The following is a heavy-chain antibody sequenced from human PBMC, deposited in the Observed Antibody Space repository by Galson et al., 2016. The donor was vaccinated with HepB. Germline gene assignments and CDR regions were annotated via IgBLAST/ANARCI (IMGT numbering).Heavy chain of an antibody. J-gene: IGHJ4*02. CDR1: GYTFTSHE. CDR2: INPRDGST. D-gene: IGHD2-21*02. Sequence: SVKVSCKASGYTFTSHEMHWVRQAPGQGLEWMGIINPRDGSTTYAQKFQGRVTMTRDTSTSIVPMELSSLKSEDTAMFYCATVVGTADYWGQGTLVTVSS. V-gene: IGHV1-46*01. CDR3: ATVVGTADY.